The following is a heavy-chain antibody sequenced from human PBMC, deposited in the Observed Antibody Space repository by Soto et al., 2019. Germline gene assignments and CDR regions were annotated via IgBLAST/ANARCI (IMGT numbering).Heavy chain of an antibody. CDR2: IDPSDSYT. D-gene: IGHD2-2*01. V-gene: IGHV5-10-1*01. Sequence: PGESLKISCKGSGYSFTSYWISWVRQMPGKGLEWIVRIDPSDSYTNYSPSFQGHVTISADKSISTAYLQWSSLKASDTAMYYWAGWGCSSTSCYAYGGQGPLVTVSS. CDR1: GYSFTSYW. J-gene: IGHJ4*02. CDR3: AGWGCSSTSCYAY.